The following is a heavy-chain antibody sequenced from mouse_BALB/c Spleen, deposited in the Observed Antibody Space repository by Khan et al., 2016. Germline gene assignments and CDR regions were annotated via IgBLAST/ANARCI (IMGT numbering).Heavy chain of an antibody. V-gene: IGHV6-6*02. CDR3: TREGN. Sequence: EVPLVESGGGLVQPGGSMKLSCVASGFTFRNYWMNWVRQSPEKGLEWVAEIRVKSNNYATHYAEYVKGRFNISREDTKSSFYLQMNNVRAEDTCTYCCTREGNWGQGTTLTVSS. J-gene: IGHJ2*01. CDR1: GFTFRNYW. CDR2: IRVKSNNYAT.